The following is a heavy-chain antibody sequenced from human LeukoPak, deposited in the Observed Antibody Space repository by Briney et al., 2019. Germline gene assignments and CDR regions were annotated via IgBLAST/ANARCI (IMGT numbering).Heavy chain of an antibody. V-gene: IGHV1-18*01. D-gene: IGHD2-21*01. CDR3: ARRRVLIGVSTPRVYFDY. CDR1: GYTFTSYG. J-gene: IGHJ4*02. Sequence: GASVKVSCKPSGYTFTSYGISWVRQAPGQRLEWVGWISVHDGNTKHAPNFQGRVTMTTDTSTHIAYMEMRSLRSDDTAVYYCARRRVLIGVSTPRVYFDYWGQGTLVTVSS. CDR2: ISVHDGNT.